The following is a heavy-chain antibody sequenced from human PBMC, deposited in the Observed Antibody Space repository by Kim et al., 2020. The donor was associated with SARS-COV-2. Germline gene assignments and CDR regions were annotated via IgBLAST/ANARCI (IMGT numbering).Heavy chain of an antibody. D-gene: IGHD6-6*01. V-gene: IGHV4-61*02. Sequence: SETLSLTCTVSGGSISSGSYYWSWIRQPAGKGLEWIGRIYTSGSTNYNPSLKSRVTISVDTSKNQFSLKLSSVTAADTAVYYCAREVGRVAARLRGSFDYWGQGTLVTVSS. CDR3: AREVGRVAARLRGSFDY. J-gene: IGHJ4*02. CDR1: GGSISSGSYY. CDR2: IYTSGST.